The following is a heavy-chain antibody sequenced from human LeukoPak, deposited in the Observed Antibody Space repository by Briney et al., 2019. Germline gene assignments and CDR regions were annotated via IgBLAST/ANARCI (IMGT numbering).Heavy chain of an antibody. V-gene: IGHV3-30*04. J-gene: IGHJ4*02. Sequence: GGSLRLSCAASGFTFSSYAMHWVRQAPGKGLEWVAVISYDGSNKYYADSVKGRFTISRDNSKNTLYLQMNSLRAEDTAMYYCARDGYYGSGSYYTFDYWGQGTLVTVSS. CDR3: ARDGYYGSGSYYTFDY. CDR2: ISYDGSNK. D-gene: IGHD3-10*01. CDR1: GFTFSSYA.